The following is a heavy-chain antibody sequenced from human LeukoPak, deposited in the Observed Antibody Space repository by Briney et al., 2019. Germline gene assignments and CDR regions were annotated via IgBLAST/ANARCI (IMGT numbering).Heavy chain of an antibody. J-gene: IGHJ3*02. CDR3: AKGHLICHDAFDI. D-gene: IGHD2-21*01. V-gene: IGHV3-33*06. CDR2: IWYDGSNK. Sequence: LSGGSLRLSWAASGFTFISYGMHWVRQAPGKGLEGVAVIWYDGSNKYYADSVKGRFTISRDNSKNTLYLQMNRLRAEDTAVYYSAKGHLICHDAFDIWGQGTMVTVSS. CDR1: GFTFISYG.